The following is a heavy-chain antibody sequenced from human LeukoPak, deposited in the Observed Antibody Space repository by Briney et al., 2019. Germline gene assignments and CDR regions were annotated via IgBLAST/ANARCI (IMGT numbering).Heavy chain of an antibody. Sequence: GGSLRLSCAASGFTFSSYGTHWVRQAPGKGLEWVAVIWYDGSNKYYADSVKGRFTISRDNSKNTLYLQMNSLRAEDTAVYYCARDMRHDYGDYGWFDPWGQGTLVTVSS. J-gene: IGHJ5*02. CDR3: ARDMRHDYGDYGWFDP. V-gene: IGHV3-33*01. CDR1: GFTFSSYG. CDR2: IWYDGSNK. D-gene: IGHD4-17*01.